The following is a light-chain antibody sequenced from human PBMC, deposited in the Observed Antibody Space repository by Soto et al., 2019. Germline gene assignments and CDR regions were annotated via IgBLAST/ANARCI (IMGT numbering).Light chain of an antibody. V-gene: IGKV3-11*01. CDR1: QSISSD. CDR3: QQRSNWPPT. CDR2: GAS. J-gene: IGKJ5*01. Sequence: EIVLTQSPATLSVSPGERATLSGRASQSISSDVAWYQQKPGQAPRLLIYGASTTATGIPDRFSGSGSGTDFTLTISSLEPEDFAVYYCQQRSNWPPTFGQGTRLEIK.